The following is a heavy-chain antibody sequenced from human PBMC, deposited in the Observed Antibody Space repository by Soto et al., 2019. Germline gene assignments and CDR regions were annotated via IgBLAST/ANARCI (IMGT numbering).Heavy chain of an antibody. CDR3: ARDRSFYFDY. J-gene: IGHJ4*02. CDR2: IIPIFGTA. D-gene: IGHD6-6*01. Sequence: SVKVSCKASGGTFSSYAISWVRQAHGQGLEWMGGIIPIFGTANYAQKFKGRVTITADESTRTAYMELSSLRSEDTAVYYCARDRSFYFDYWGQATLVPVSS. V-gene: IGHV1-69*13. CDR1: GGTFSSYA.